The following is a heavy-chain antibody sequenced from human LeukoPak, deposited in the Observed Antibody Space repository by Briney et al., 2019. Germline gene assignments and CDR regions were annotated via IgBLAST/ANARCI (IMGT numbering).Heavy chain of an antibody. CDR3: ARENRIGWLGEVSWFDP. CDR1: GFTFSSYW. CDR2: IKQDGSEK. D-gene: IGHD3-10*01. J-gene: IGHJ5*02. V-gene: IGHV3-7*03. Sequence: PGGSLRLSCGASGFTFSSYWMTWVRQAPGKGLEWVANIKQDGSEKYYVDSVKGRFTVSRDNAKNSLYLQLNNLRAEDTAVYYCARENRIGWLGEVSWFDPWGQGTLVIVSS.